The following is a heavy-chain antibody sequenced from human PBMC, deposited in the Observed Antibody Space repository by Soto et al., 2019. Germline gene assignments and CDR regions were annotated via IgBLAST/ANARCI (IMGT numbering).Heavy chain of an antibody. Sequence: QVQLVESGGGVVQPGRSLRLSCAASGFTFSHHGMHWVRQAPGKGLEWLTVVSSDGSITYDADSVRGRFAISRDNSKNTLYLHMNSLRTEDTAVYYCAKESDYYSNSKWSFVSWGQGILVTVSS. J-gene: IGHJ4*02. CDR3: AKESDYYSNSKWSFVS. CDR1: GFTFSHHG. V-gene: IGHV3-30*18. D-gene: IGHD2-21*01. CDR2: VSSDGSIT.